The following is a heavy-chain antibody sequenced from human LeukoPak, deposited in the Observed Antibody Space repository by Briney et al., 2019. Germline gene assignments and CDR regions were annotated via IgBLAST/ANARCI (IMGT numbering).Heavy chain of an antibody. CDR2: ISSSSSYI. CDR1: GFTFSSYS. Sequence: PGGSLRLSCAASGFTFSSYSMNWVRQAPGKGLEWVSSISSSSSYIYYADSVKGRFTISRDNAKNSLYLQMNSLRAEDTAVYYCARAYGPYITMVRGVFAYWGQGTLVTVSS. J-gene: IGHJ4*02. D-gene: IGHD3-10*01. V-gene: IGHV3-21*01. CDR3: ARAYGPYITMVRGVFAY.